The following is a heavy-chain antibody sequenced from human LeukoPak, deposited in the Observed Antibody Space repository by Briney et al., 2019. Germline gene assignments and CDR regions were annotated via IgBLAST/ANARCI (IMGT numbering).Heavy chain of an antibody. CDR3: VRGGDSSNRKRSLGF. CDR1: GFTVNDNY. CDR2: ISSGGIT. D-gene: IGHD6-13*01. Sequence: GGPLRLSCAASGFTVNDNYMHWVRQAPGKGLEWVSLISSGGITHSADSVKGRFTISRDNSKNSLYLQMNSLKTEDTAVYYCVRGGDSSNRKRSLGFWGQGTLVTVSS. V-gene: IGHV3-66*01. J-gene: IGHJ4*02.